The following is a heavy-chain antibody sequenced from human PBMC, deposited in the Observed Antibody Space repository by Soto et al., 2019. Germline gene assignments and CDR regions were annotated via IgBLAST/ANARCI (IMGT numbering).Heavy chain of an antibody. D-gene: IGHD2-21*02. CDR1: GGSISSYY. V-gene: IGHV4-4*07. J-gene: IGHJ4*02. Sequence: LSETLSLTCTVSGGSISSYYWSWIRQPAGKGLEWIGRIYTSGSTNYNPSLKSRVTMSVDTSKNQFSLKLSSVTAADTAVYYCATQSGDCGGDCGEFDYWGQGTLVTVSS. CDR3: ATQSGDCGGDCGEFDY. CDR2: IYTSGST.